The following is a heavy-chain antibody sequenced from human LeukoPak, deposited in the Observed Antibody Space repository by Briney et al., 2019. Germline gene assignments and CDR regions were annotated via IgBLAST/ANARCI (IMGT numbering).Heavy chain of an antibody. J-gene: IGHJ5*02. V-gene: IGHV3-21*01. CDR2: ISGSSDAI. CDR1: GFTFSDYS. D-gene: IGHD3-10*01. CDR3: AGVITSLTNWFDP. Sequence: GGSLRLSCAASGFTFSDYSMNWVRQAPGKGLEWVSAISGSSDAIYYADSVKGRFTISRDNAKKSLYLQMNSLGAEDTAVYYCAGVITSLTNWFDPWGQGTLVTVSS.